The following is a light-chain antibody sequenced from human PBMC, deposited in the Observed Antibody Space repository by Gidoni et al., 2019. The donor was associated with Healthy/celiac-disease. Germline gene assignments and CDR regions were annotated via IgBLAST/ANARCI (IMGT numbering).Light chain of an antibody. Sequence: EIVMTQSPATLSVSPGERATLSCRASQSVSSNLAWYQQKPGQAPRLLIYGASTRATGIPARFSGSGSGTEFTLTISSLQSKDFAVYYCQQYNNWPALTFGGXTKVEIK. CDR1: QSVSSN. CDR2: GAS. J-gene: IGKJ4*01. V-gene: IGKV3-15*01. CDR3: QQYNNWPALT.